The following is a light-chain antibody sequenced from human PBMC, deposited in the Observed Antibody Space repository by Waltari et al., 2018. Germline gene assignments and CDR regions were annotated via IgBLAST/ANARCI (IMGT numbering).Light chain of an antibody. Sequence: QVVLTQSPSASASLGASVKLTCTLSSGHSSYAIAWHQQRPEKGPRYLMKVSSAGSHPKGDGSPGRFSGSSSGTDRYLTISSGQSEDEADYYCQTWDTGTHVVFGGGTKLTVL. J-gene: IGLJ2*01. V-gene: IGLV4-69*01. CDR2: VSSAGSH. CDR3: QTWDTGTHVV. CDR1: SGHSSYA.